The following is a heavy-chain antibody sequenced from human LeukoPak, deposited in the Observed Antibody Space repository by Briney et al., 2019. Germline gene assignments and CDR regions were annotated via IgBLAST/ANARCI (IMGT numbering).Heavy chain of an antibody. D-gene: IGHD1-26*01. CDR2: IYYSGST. J-gene: IGHJ4*02. CDR1: GGSISSYY. V-gene: IGHV4-59*01. CDR3: ARVSFGLVGAIYFDY. Sequence: PSETLSLTCTVSGGSISSYYWSWIRQPPGKGLEWIGYIYYSGSTNYNPSLKSRVTISVDTSKNQFSLKLSSVTAADTAVYYCARVSFGLVGAIYFDYWGQGTLVTVSS.